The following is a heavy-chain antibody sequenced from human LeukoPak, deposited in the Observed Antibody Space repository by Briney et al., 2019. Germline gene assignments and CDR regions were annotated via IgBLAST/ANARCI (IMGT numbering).Heavy chain of an antibody. Sequence: ASVKVSCKASGGTFSSYAISWVRQAPGQGLEWMGGIIPIFGTANYAQKFQGRVTITADKSTSTAYMELSSLRSEDTAVYYCASSPPMGYRSGGSCYGGDWFDPWGQGTLVTVSS. CDR2: IIPIFGTA. D-gene: IGHD2-15*01. V-gene: IGHV1-69*06. CDR1: GGTFSSYA. CDR3: ASSPPMGYRSGGSCYGGDWFDP. J-gene: IGHJ5*02.